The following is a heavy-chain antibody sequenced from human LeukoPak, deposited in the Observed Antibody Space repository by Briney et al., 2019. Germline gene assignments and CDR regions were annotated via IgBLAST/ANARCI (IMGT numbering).Heavy chain of an antibody. V-gene: IGHV3-21*01. CDR2: ISSSSSYI. D-gene: IGHD3-10*01. CDR1: GFTFSSYS. J-gene: IGHJ4*02. Sequence: GGSLRLSCAASGFTFSSYSMNWVRQAPGKGLEWVSSISSSSSYIYYADSVKGRFTISRDNAKNSLYLQMNSLRAEDTAVYYCARDADTTDQYYYGSGTVPNYFDYWGQGTLVTVSS. CDR3: ARDADTTDQYYYGSGTVPNYFDY.